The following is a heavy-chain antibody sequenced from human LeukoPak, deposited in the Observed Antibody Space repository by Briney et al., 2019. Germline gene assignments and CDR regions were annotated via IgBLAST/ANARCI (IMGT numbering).Heavy chain of an antibody. D-gene: IGHD1-7*01. Sequence: GGSLRLSCAVSEFTFSAAWMSWVRQAPGKGLVWVSRINTDGSSTSYADSVKGRFTISRDNAKNTLYLQMNSLRAEDTAVYYCARAPSGTTSYWGQGTLVTVSS. CDR3: ARAPSGTTSY. J-gene: IGHJ4*02. CDR2: INTDGSST. V-gene: IGHV3-74*01. CDR1: EFTFSAAW.